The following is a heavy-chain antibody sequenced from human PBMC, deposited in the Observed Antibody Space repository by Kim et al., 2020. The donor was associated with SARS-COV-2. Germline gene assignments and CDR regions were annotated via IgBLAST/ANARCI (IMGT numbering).Heavy chain of an antibody. J-gene: IGHJ6*02. CDR3: ARDRNFLTSDYYGMDV. V-gene: IGHV4-61*02. D-gene: IGHD3-3*01. CDR2: IYTSGST. Sequence: SETLSLTCTVSGGSISSGSYYWSWIRQPAGKGLEWIGRIYTSGSTNYNPSLKSRVTISVDTSKNQFSLKLSSVTAADTAVYYCARDRNFLTSDYYGMDVWGQGTTVTVSS. CDR1: GGSISSGSYY.